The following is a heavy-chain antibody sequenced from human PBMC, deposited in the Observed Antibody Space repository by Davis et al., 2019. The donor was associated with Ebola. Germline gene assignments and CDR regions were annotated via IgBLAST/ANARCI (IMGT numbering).Heavy chain of an antibody. V-gene: IGHV4-59*12. CDR3: ARERMITFGGVIVITQDAFDI. Sequence: MPSETLSLTCTVSGGSISSYYWSWIRQPPGKGLEWIGYIYYSGSTNYNPSLKSRVTISVDKSKNQFSLKLSSVTAADTAVYYCARERMITFGGVIVITQDAFDIWGQGTMVTVSS. J-gene: IGHJ3*02. CDR2: IYYSGST. CDR1: GGSISSYY. D-gene: IGHD3-16*02.